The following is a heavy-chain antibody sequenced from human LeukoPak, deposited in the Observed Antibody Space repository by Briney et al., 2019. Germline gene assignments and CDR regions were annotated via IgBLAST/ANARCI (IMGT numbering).Heavy chain of an antibody. Sequence: GRSLRLSCAASGFTFSSYAMHWVRQAPGKGLEWAAVISYDGSNKYYADSVKGRFTISRDNSKNTLYLQMNSLRAEDTAVYYCARDLGTTEGNWFDPWGQGTLVTVSS. CDR1: GFTFSSYA. CDR2: ISYDGSNK. CDR3: ARDLGTTEGNWFDP. D-gene: IGHD1-1*01. J-gene: IGHJ5*02. V-gene: IGHV3-30*04.